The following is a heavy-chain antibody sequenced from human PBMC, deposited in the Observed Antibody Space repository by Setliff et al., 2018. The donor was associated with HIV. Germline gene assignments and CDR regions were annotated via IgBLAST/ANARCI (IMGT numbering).Heavy chain of an antibody. D-gene: IGHD6-19*01. Sequence: SETLSLTCTVSGYSISSGYYWGWIRQPPGKGLEWIGSIYHSGSTYYNPSLKSRVTISVDTSKNQFSLKLSSVTAADTAVYYCGRQAWDHQSSGYFVDYWGQGTLVTVSS. V-gene: IGHV4-38-2*02. CDR2: IYHSGST. CDR1: GYSISSGYY. J-gene: IGHJ4*02. CDR3: GRQAWDHQSSGYFVDY.